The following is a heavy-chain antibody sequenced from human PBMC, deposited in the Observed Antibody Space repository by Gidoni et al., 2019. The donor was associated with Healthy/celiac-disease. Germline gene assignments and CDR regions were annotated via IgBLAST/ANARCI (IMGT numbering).Heavy chain of an antibody. CDR3: VQGSGYYRGTFDP. J-gene: IGHJ5*02. V-gene: IGHV4-34*01. CDR1: GGSFSGYY. CDR2: INHSGST. D-gene: IGHD3-22*01. Sequence: QVQLQQWGAGLLKPSETLSLTCAVYGGSFSGYYWSWIRQPPGKGLEWIGEINHSGSTNYNPSLKSRVTISVDTSKNQFSLKLSSVTAADTAVYYCVQGSGYYRGTFDPWGQGTLVTVSS.